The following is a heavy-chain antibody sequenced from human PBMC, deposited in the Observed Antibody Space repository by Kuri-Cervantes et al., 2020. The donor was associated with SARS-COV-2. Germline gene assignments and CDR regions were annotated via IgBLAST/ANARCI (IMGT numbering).Heavy chain of an antibody. D-gene: IGHD1-14*01. V-gene: IGHV3-NL1*01. J-gene: IGHJ6*02. CDR2: IYSGGST. Sequence: GESLKISCAASGFTFSSYGMHWVRQAPGKGLEWVAVIYSGGSTYYADSVKGRFTISRDKSKNTLYLQMNSLRAEDTAVYYCARDRIPLIPGGMDVWGQGTTVTVSS. CDR1: GFTFSSYG. CDR3: ARDRIPLIPGGMDV.